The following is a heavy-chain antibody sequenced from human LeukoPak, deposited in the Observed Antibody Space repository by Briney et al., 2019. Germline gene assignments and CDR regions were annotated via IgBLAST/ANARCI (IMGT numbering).Heavy chain of an antibody. V-gene: IGHV1-2*02. CDR2: INPNSGGT. Sequence: ASVTVSFTASGYTFTVYYMHWVRQAPGQGLEWMGWINPNSGGTNYAQKFQGRVTMTRDTSISTAYMELSRLRSDDTAVYYCAKDELWFGEGYYYMDVWGKGTTVTVSS. D-gene: IGHD3-10*01. CDR3: AKDELWFGEGYYYMDV. CDR1: GYTFTVYY. J-gene: IGHJ6*03.